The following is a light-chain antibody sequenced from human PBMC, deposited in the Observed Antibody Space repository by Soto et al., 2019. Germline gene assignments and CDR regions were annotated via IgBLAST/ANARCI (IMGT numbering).Light chain of an antibody. CDR1: QDISNY. V-gene: IGKV1-33*01. J-gene: IGKJ2*01. CDR2: DAS. Sequence: DIQMTQSPSSLSASVGDRVTITCQASQDISNYLNWYQQKPGKAPTLLIYDASNLKTGVPSRFSGSASGTDFTSNISSLQHEDIATYCWQQYDNLPRTFGQGTKLEIK. CDR3: QQYDNLPRT.